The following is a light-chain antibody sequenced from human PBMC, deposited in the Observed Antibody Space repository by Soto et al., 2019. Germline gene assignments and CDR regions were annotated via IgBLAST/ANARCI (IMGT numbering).Light chain of an antibody. CDR3: QQYYSTLIT. Sequence: DIVMTQSPDSLAVSLGERATINCKSSQSVLYSSNNKNYLDWYQQKPGQPPKLLIYWASTRESGVPDRFSGSGSGTDFTLTISSLQAEDVAVYYCQQYYSTLITCGPGTKVDIK. V-gene: IGKV4-1*01. CDR2: WAS. J-gene: IGKJ3*01. CDR1: QSVLYSSNNKNY.